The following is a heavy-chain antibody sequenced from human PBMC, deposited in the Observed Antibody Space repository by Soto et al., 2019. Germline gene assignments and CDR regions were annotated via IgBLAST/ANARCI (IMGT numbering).Heavy chain of an antibody. CDR3: ARGGYSYGMLRYGMDV. CDR2: INPSGGST. J-gene: IGHJ6*02. V-gene: IGHV1-46*01. D-gene: IGHD5-18*01. CDR1: GYTFTSYY. Sequence: ASVKVSFKASGYTFTSYYMHWVRQAPGQGLEWMGIINPSGGSTGYAQKFQGRVTMTRDTSTSTVYMELSSLRSEDTAVYYCARGGYSYGMLRYGMDVWGQGTTVTVSS.